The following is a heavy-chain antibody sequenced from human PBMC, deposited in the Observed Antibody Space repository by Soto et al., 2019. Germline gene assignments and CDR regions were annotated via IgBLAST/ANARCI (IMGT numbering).Heavy chain of an antibody. D-gene: IGHD6-13*01. J-gene: IGHJ4*02. Sequence: GGSLRLSCSASGFTFISYAMSWFRQAPGKGLEWVSAISGSGGSTYYADSVKGRFTISRDNSKNTLYLQMNSLRAEDTAVYYCANQNLIAAAGTVSFDYWGQGTLVTVSS. CDR3: ANQNLIAAAGTVSFDY. V-gene: IGHV3-23*01. CDR1: GFTFISYA. CDR2: ISGSGGST.